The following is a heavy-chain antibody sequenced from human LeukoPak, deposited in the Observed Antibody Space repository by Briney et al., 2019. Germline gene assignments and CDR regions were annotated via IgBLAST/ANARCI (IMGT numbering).Heavy chain of an antibody. CDR2: ISYDGSNK. CDR3: AKELEYYYDSSGSFDY. D-gene: IGHD3-22*01. CDR1: GFTFSSYA. V-gene: IGHV3-30*04. J-gene: IGHJ4*02. Sequence: PGGSLRLSRAASGFTFSSYAVHWVRQAPGKGLEWVAVISYDGSNKNYADSVKGRFTISRDNSKNTLYLQMNSLRAEDTAVYYCAKELEYYYDSSGSFDYWGQGTLVTVSS.